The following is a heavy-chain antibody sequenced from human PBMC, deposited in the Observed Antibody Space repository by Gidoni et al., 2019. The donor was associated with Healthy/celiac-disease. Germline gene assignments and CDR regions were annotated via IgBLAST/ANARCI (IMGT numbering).Heavy chain of an antibody. CDR1: GYTFTSYA. CDR3: ARGSGSYFEGFDY. D-gene: IGHD1-26*01. J-gene: IGHJ4*02. V-gene: IGHV1-3*01. CDR2: INAGNGNT. Sequence: QVQLVQSGAEGTKPGASVKVSCKASGYTFTSYAMHWVRQAPGQRLEWMGWINAGNGNTKYSQKFQGRVTITRDTSASTAYMELSSLRSEDTAVYYCARGSGSYFEGFDYWGQGTLVTVSS.